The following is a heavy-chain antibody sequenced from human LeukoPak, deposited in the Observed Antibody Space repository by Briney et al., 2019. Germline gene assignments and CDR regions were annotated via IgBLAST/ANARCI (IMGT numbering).Heavy chain of an antibody. CDR3: ASEYVPYYYDSSGFEAMYY. CDR2: ISYDGSNK. V-gene: IGHV3-30*03. J-gene: IGHJ4*02. Sequence: PGGSLRLSCAASEFTFSSHDMRWARQAPGKGLEWVAVISYDGSNKYYADSVKGRFTISRDNSKNTLYLQMNSLRAEDTAVYYCASEYVPYYYDSSGFEAMYYWGQGTLVTVSS. CDR1: EFTFSSHD. D-gene: IGHD3-22*01.